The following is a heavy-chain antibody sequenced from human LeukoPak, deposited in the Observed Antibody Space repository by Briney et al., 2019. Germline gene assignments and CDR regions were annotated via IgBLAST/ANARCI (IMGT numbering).Heavy chain of an antibody. J-gene: IGHJ4*02. CDR1: GFTFSSYA. CDR3: ARPPTYYYDSSGSGYFDY. CDR2: ISYDGSNK. V-gene: IGHV3-30*04. D-gene: IGHD3-22*01. Sequence: PGRSLRLSCAASGFTFSSYAMHWVRQAPGKGQEWVAVISYDGSNKYYADSVKGQFTISRDNSKNTLYLQMNSLRTEDTAVYYCARPPTYYYDSSGSGYFDYWGQGTLVTVSS.